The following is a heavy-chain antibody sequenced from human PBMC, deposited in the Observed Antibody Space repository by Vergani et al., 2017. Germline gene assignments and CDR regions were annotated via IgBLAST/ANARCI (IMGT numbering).Heavy chain of an antibody. Sequence: QVQLVQSGAEVKKPGSSVKVSCKASGGTFSSYAISWVRQAPGQGLEWMGGIIPIFGTANYAQQFQGRVTITADESTSTAYMELSSLRSEDTAVYYCASNPRVRILGGYCSSTSCYDYYYMDVWGKGTTVTVSS. J-gene: IGHJ6*03. CDR2: IIPIFGTA. V-gene: IGHV1-69*01. CDR3: ASNPRVRILGGYCSSTSCYDYYYMDV. CDR1: GGTFSSYA. D-gene: IGHD2-2*01.